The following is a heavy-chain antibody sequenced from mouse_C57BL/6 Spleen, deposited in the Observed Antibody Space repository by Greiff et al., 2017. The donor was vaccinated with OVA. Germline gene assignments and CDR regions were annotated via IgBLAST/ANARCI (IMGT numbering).Heavy chain of an antibody. D-gene: IGHD1-1*01. CDR1: GYTFTSYW. V-gene: IGHV1-64*01. CDR3: ARGLYGSSPYYAMDY. CDR2: IHPNSGST. J-gene: IGHJ4*01. Sequence: QVQLKQPGAELVKPGASVKLSCKASGYTFTSYWMHWVKQRPGQGLEWIGMIHPNSGSTNYNEKFKSKATLTVDKSSSTAYMQLSSLTSEDSAVYYCARGLYGSSPYYAMDYWGQGTSVTVSS.